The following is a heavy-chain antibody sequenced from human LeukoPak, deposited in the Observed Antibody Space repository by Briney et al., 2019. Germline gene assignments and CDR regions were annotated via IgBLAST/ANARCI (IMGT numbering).Heavy chain of an antibody. CDR1: GLTVSRNY. D-gene: IGHD2-15*01. J-gene: IGHJ6*03. Sequence: GGSLRLSCAASGLTVSRNYMSWIRQAPGKGLEWVSVLYSGGITHYADSVKGRFTLSRDNSKNTVYFQMNRLRGEGTGVYYCAKVPLRYYYYMDVWGKGTTVTVSS. V-gene: IGHV3-53*01. CDR3: AKVPLRYYYYMDV. CDR2: LYSGGIT.